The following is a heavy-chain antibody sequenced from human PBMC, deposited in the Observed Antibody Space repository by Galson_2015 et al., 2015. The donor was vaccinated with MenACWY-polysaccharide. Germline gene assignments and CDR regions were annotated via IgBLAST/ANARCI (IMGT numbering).Heavy chain of an antibody. CDR2: LGVSGRT. CDR3: AREGSRIVFHAFDV. J-gene: IGHJ3*01. Sequence: SLRLSCAASGLRFSGSGMHWVRQAPGKGLEWVSELGVSGRTNYADSVKGRLTISRDNSKNTVFLQMNSLRAEDTAVYYCAREGSRIVFHAFDVWGQGTMVIVSS. D-gene: IGHD3-10*02. CDR1: GLRFSGSG. V-gene: IGHV3-23*01.